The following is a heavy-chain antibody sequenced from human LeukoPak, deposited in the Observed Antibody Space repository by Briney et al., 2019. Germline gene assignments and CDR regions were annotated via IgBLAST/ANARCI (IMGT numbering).Heavy chain of an antibody. CDR3: ARDRAVAGLCDY. CDR1: GFTFSSYG. V-gene: IGHV3-30*03. Sequence: GGSLRLSCAASGFTFSSYGMHWVRQAPGKGLEWVAVIPNDRRNNYYADSVKGRFTISRDNSKNTLYLQMNSLRAEDTAVYYCARDRAVAGLCDYWGQGTLVTVSS. CDR2: IPNDRRNN. J-gene: IGHJ4*02. D-gene: IGHD6-19*01.